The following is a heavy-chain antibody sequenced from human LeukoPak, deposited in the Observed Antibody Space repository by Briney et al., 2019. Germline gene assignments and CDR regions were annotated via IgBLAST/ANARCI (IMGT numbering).Heavy chain of an antibody. J-gene: IGHJ3*02. V-gene: IGHV4-61*09. CDR1: GGSISSGDYY. Sequence: PSETLSLTCTVSGGSISSGDYYWSWIRQPAERGLEWIGHIYISGNTNYSPSLKSRFTISLDTSQGQFSLKLPSVTAAETAVYYCAKSNRYGLIDIWGQGTMVTVSS. D-gene: IGHD3-16*02. CDR3: AKSNRYGLIDI. CDR2: IYISGNT.